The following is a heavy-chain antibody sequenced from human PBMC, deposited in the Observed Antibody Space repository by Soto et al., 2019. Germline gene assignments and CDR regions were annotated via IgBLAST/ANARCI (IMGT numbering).Heavy chain of an antibody. J-gene: IGHJ4*02. Sequence: PGGSLRLSCAASGFTFSNYAMTWVRQAPGKELEWVSALSGSGVSTYYADSVTGRFTISRDNSKNTVYLQMNSLRAEDTAVYYCAKIESRFYYDSSGYYPFDYWGQGTLVTVSS. CDR3: AKIESRFYYDSSGYYPFDY. CDR2: LSGSGVST. D-gene: IGHD3-22*01. CDR1: GFTFSNYA. V-gene: IGHV3-23*01.